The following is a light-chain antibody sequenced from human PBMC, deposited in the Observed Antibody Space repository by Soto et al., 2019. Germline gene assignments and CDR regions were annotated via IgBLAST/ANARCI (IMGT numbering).Light chain of an antibody. J-gene: IGKJ1*01. CDR3: QQYNSYAWT. CDR2: DAS. CDR1: QTISSW. V-gene: IGKV1-5*01. Sequence: DIQMTQSTSTLSGSVGDRVTITCRASQTISSWLAWYQQKPGKAPKLLIYDASSLESGVPSRFSGSGSGTEFTLTISSLQPDDFVTYYCQQYNSYAWTFGQGAKVDIK.